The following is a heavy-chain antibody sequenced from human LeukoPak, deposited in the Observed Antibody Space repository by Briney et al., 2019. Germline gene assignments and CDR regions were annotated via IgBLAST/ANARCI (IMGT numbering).Heavy chain of an antibody. J-gene: IGHJ4*02. CDR1: GVSISGFY. CDR2: LYDSGGP. V-gene: IGHV4-59*01. D-gene: IGHD2/OR15-2a*01. CDR3: ARGKNIGGSDFDF. Sequence: SETLSLTCSVSGVSISGFYWSWLRQPPGKGLEWVGYLYDSGGPTYNPSLKSRVAISVDTSKSQLSLKLTSLTAADTAVYFCARGKNIGGSDFDFWGQGTLVTVSS.